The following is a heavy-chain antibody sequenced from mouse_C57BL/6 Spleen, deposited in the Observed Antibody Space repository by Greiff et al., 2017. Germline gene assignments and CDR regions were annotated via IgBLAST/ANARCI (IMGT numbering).Heavy chain of an antibody. CDR1: GYAFSSSW. J-gene: IGHJ1*03. CDR3: ARVYGNSVGWYFDV. D-gene: IGHD2-1*01. CDR2: IYPGDGDT. V-gene: IGHV1-82*01. Sequence: QVQLQQSGPELVKPGASVKISCKASGYAFSSSWMNWVKQRPGKGLEWIGRIYPGDGDTNYNGKFKGKATLTADKSSSTAYMQLSSLTSADSAVYFCARVYGNSVGWYFDVWGTGTTVTVSS.